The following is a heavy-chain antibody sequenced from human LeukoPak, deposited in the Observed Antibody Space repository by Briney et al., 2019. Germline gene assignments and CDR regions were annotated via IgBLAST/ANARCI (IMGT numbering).Heavy chain of an antibody. CDR3: ARDLLDIAAAGNNWFDP. CDR1: GFTFSSYE. Sequence: GGSLRLSCAASGFTFSSYEMNWVRQAPGKGLEWVSYISSSGSTIYYADSVKGRFTISRDNAKNSLYLQMNSLRAEDTAVYYCARDLLDIAAAGNNWFDPWGQRTLVTVSS. CDR2: ISSSGSTI. V-gene: IGHV3-48*03. D-gene: IGHD6-13*01. J-gene: IGHJ5*02.